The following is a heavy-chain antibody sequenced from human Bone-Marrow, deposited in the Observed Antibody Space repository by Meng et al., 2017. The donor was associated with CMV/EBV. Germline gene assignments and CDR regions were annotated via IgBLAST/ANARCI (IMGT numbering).Heavy chain of an antibody. D-gene: IGHD1-26*01. CDR1: GYTFTTYD. CDR3: ARITLTNRVGGYFDS. V-gene: IGHV1-46*01. Sequence: ASVKVSCKASGYTFTTYDINWVRQATGQGLEWMGIINPSGGSTSYAQKFQGRVTMTRDTSTSTVYMELSSLRSEDTAVYYCARITLTNRVGGYFDSWGQGKLVTVSS. CDR2: INPSGGST. J-gene: IGHJ4*02.